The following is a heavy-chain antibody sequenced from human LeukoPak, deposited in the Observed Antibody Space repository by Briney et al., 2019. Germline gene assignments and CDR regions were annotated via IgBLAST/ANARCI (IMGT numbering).Heavy chain of an antibody. CDR2: IWYDGSNK. J-gene: IGHJ6*02. D-gene: IGHD6-13*01. CDR3: ARGSSSWRYYYYGMDV. CDR1: GFTFSSYA. V-gene: IGHV3-33*08. Sequence: GGSLRLSCAASGFTFSSYAMHWVRQAPGKGLEWVAVIWYDGSNKYYADSVKGRFTISRDNSKNTLYLQMNSLRAEDTAVYYCARGSSSWRYYYYGMDVWGQGTTVTVSS.